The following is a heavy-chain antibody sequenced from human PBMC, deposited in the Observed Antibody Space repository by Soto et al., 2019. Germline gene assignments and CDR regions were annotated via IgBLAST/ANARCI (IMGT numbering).Heavy chain of an antibody. CDR1: GFTFSSYS. D-gene: IGHD3-22*01. CDR3: AKMSNYYASSALDY. J-gene: IGHJ4*02. V-gene: IGHV3-23*01. CDR2: ISGSGGTT. Sequence: GGSLIVSCAAAGFTFSSYSMIWVRQTPGKGLEWVSVISGSGGTTHYADSVKGRFTISRDNFKNMLYLQMNSLRAEDTAVYYCAKMSNYYASSALDYWGQGTLVTVSS.